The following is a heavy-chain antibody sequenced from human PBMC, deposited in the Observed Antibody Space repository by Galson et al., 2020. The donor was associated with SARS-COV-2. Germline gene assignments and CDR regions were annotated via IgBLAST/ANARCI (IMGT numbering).Heavy chain of an antibody. J-gene: IGHJ3*02. CDR1: GFTFSNAW. Sequence: GESLKISCAASGFTFSNAWMSWVRQAPGKGLEWVGRIKSKTDGGTTDYAAPVKGRFTISRDDSKNTLYLQMNSLKTEDTAVYYCRARYCSSTSCRDAFDIWGQGTMVTVSS. CDR2: IKSKTDGGTT. D-gene: IGHD2-2*01. CDR3: RARYCSSTSCRDAFDI. V-gene: IGHV3-15*01.